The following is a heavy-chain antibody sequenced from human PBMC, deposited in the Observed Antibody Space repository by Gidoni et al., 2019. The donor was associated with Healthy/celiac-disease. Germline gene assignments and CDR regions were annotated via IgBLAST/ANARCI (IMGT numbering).Heavy chain of an antibody. CDR1: GGSISSSSYY. CDR3: ARLKSYYYDSSGYPDY. V-gene: IGHV4-39*01. CDR2: IYYSGST. Sequence: QLQLQESGPGLVKPSETLSLTCTVPGGSISSSSYYWGWIRQPPGKGLEWIGSIYYSGSTYYNPSLKSRVTISVDTSKNQFSLKLSSVTAADTAVYYCARLKSYYYDSSGYPDYWGQGTLVTVSS. D-gene: IGHD3-22*01. J-gene: IGHJ4*02.